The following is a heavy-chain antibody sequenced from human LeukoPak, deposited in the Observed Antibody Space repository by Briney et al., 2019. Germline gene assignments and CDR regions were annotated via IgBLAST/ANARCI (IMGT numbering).Heavy chain of an antibody. CDR2: IYYSGNT. V-gene: IGHV4-39*01. CDR1: GGSISSSSYY. Sequence: SETLSLTCTVSGGSISSSSYYWGWIRQPPGKGLEWIGSIYYSGNTYYNPSLKSRVTISVDTSKNQFSLKLSSVTAADTAVYYCARHEIVVVPAAITGEAFDIWGQGTMVTVSS. J-gene: IGHJ3*02. CDR3: ARHEIVVVPAAITGEAFDI. D-gene: IGHD2-2*01.